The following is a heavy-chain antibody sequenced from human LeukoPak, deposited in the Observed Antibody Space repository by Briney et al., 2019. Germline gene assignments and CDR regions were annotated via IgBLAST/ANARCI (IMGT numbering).Heavy chain of an antibody. CDR1: GGSFSGYY. J-gene: IGHJ4*02. D-gene: IGHD1-26*01. CDR3: AGGSVGYSGSILDY. Sequence: SETLSLTCAVYGGSFSGYYWSWIRQPPGKGLEWIGEINHSGSTNYNPSLKSRVTISVDTSKNQFSLKLSSVTAADTAVYYCAGGSVGYSGSILDYWGQGTLVTVST. V-gene: IGHV4-34*01. CDR2: INHSGST.